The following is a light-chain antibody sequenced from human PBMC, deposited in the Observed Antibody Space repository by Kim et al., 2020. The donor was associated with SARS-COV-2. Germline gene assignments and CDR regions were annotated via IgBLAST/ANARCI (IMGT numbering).Light chain of an antibody. V-gene: IGKV3-15*01. CDR3: QQYNNWPPGIT. Sequence: PGERATRSCRASQSVSSNLAWYQQKPGQAPRLLIYGASTRATGIPARFSGSGSGTEFTLTISSLQSEDFAVYYCQQYNNWPPGITFGGGTKVDIK. J-gene: IGKJ4*01. CDR2: GAS. CDR1: QSVSSN.